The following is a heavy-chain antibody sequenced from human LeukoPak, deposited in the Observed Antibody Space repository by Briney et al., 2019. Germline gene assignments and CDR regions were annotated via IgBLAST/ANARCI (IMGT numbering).Heavy chain of an antibody. Sequence: GGSLRLSCAASGFTFSSYAMSWVRQAPGKGLEWVSAISGSGGSTYYADSVKGRFTISRDNSKNTLYLQMNSLRAEDTAVYYCARGGRQQRIIDYWGQGTPVTVSS. CDR1: GFTFSSYA. CDR3: ARGGRQQRIIDY. V-gene: IGHV3-23*01. J-gene: IGHJ4*02. CDR2: ISGSGGST. D-gene: IGHD6-25*01.